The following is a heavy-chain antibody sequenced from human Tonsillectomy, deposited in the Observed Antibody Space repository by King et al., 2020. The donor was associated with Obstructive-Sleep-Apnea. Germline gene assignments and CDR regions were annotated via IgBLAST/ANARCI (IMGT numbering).Heavy chain of an antibody. CDR3: AGGGMTTVSPVDY. Sequence: VQLVESGGGLVQPGGSLRLSCAASGFTVSSNYMSWVRQAPGKGLEWVSVIYSGGSTYYADSVKGRFTISRHNSKNTLYLQMNSLRAEDTAVYYCAGGGMTTVSPVDYWGQGTLVTVSS. CDR1: GFTVSSNY. D-gene: IGHD4-17*01. J-gene: IGHJ4*02. V-gene: IGHV3-53*04. CDR2: IYSGGST.